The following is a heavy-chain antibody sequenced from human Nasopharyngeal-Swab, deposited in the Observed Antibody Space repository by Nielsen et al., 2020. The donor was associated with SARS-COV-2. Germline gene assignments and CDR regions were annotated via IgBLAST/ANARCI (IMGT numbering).Heavy chain of an antibody. CDR2: IIPIFGTA. V-gene: IGHV1-69*01. CDR3: ARWGIVATGSYYYYGMDV. Sequence: WVRQAPGKGIEGMGGIIPIFGTANYAQKFQGRVTITADESTSTAYMELSSLRSEDTAVYYCARWGIVATGSYYYYGMDVWGQGTTVTVSS. D-gene: IGHD5-12*01. J-gene: IGHJ6*02.